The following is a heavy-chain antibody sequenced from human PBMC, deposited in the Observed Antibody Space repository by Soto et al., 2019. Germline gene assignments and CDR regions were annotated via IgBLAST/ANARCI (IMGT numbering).Heavy chain of an antibody. CDR3: ARDAIRGSAAMKTY. V-gene: IGHV4-30-4*08. CDR2: IFYTGST. CDR1: DDSVNSGGHY. Sequence: PSETLSLTCSVSDDSVNSGGHYWSWIRQHPGEGLEWIGYIFYTGSTYYNPSLKSRISMSVDTSKNQFSLILSSVSAADTAVYYCARDAIRGSAAMKTYWGLGTLVTVSS. J-gene: IGHJ4*02.